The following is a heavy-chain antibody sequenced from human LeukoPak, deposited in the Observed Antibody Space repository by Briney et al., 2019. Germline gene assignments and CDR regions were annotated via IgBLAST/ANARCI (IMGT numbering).Heavy chain of an antibody. CDR1: GFTFSSYG. Sequence: GGSLRLSCAASGFTFSSYGMSWVRQAPGKGLEWVSAISGSGGSTYYADSVKGRFTISRDNSKNTLYLQMNSLRAEDTAVYYCAKDRDYYGSGTPQFDPWGQGTLVTVSS. V-gene: IGHV3-23*01. D-gene: IGHD3-10*01. J-gene: IGHJ5*02. CDR3: AKDRDYYGSGTPQFDP. CDR2: ISGSGGST.